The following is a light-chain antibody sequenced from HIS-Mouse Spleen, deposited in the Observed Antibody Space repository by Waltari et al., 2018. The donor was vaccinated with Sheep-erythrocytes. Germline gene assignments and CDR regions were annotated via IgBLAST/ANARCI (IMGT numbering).Light chain of an antibody. V-gene: IGLV2-23*01. Sequence: QSALTQPASVSGSPGQSITISCTGPSSDVGSYNLVSWYQQHPCKAPKLMIYEGSKRPSGGSNRVSGSKSGNTASLTIAGLQAEDEADYYCCSYAGSSTPWVFGGGTKLTVL. CDR2: EGS. CDR1: SSDVGSYNL. J-gene: IGLJ3*02. CDR3: CSYAGSSTPWV.